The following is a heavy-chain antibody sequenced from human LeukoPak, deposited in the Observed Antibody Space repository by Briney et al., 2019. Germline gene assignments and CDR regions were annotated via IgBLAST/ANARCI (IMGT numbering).Heavy chain of an antibody. CDR3: VRSVAGGKYFFDD. D-gene: IGHD2-8*02. Sequence: PSETLSLTCTVSRVSISSSSFYWGWIRQPPGKGLEWIGSIYYSGTTYYNPSLKSRVTISVDTSKNQFSLKVTSVTATDTAVYYCVRSVAGGKYFFDDWGQGTLVTVSS. V-gene: IGHV4-39*01. J-gene: IGHJ4*02. CDR1: RVSISSSSFY. CDR2: IYYSGTT.